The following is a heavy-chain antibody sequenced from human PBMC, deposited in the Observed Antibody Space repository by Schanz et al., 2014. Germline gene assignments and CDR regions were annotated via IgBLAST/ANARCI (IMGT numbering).Heavy chain of an antibody. J-gene: IGHJ3*02. V-gene: IGHV3-23*04. D-gene: IGHD3-10*01. CDR1: GFSFTTYA. Sequence: EVQLVESGGGLVQPGGSLRLSCASSGFSFTTYAMSWVRQAPGKGLEWVSAISGSGGSTYYADSVKGRFTISRDNSKSTLYLQMNSLRAEDTAVYYCAKGRFGELSAFDIWGQGTMVTVSS. CDR3: AKGRFGELSAFDI. CDR2: ISGSGGST.